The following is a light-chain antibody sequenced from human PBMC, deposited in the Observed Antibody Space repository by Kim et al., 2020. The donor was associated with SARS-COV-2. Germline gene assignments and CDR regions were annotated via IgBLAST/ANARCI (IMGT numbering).Light chain of an antibody. CDR1: KLGDKY. CDR3: QAWDSSTAV. V-gene: IGLV3-1*01. Sequence: SVSPGQTASITCSGAKLGDKYAYWYQQKAGQSPVLVIYQHTKRPSGISQRFSGSSSGNTATLTISPAQTVDEADYYCQAWDSSTAVFGGGTQLTVL. J-gene: IGLJ3*02. CDR2: QHT.